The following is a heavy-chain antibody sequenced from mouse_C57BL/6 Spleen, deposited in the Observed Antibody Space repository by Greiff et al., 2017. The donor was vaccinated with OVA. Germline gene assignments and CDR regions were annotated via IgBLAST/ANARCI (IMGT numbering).Heavy chain of an antibody. CDR2: INPNNGGT. D-gene: IGHD2-4*01. J-gene: IGHJ4*01. CDR1: GYTFTDYN. Sequence: VQLQQSGPELVKPGASVKIPCKASGYTFTDYNMDWVKHSHGKSLEWIGDINPNNGGTIYNQKFKGKATLTVDKSSSTAYMELRSLTSEDTAVYYCAREGPIGYDYDGYAMDYWGQGTSVTVSS. CDR3: AREGPIGYDYDGYAMDY. V-gene: IGHV1-18*01.